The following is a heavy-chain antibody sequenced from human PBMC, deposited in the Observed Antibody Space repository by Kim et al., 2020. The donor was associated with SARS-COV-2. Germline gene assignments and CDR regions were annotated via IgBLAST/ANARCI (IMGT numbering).Heavy chain of an antibody. D-gene: IGHD3-10*01. J-gene: IGHJ4*02. V-gene: IGHV3-7*03. CDR2: R. Sequence: RRYVDSVRGRFTISREIAKNSVFLQMNSLRAEDSGVYYCATSMVRAAYDYWGQGTLVTVSS. CDR3: ATSMVRAAYDY.